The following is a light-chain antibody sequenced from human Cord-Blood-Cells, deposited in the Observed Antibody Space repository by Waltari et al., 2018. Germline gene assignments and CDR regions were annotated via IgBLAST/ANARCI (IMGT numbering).Light chain of an antibody. CDR3: QQSYSTLT. J-gene: IGKJ4*01. CDR2: AAS. CDR1: QSISSY. Sequence: DLQMTQPPSSLSASAGDRVTITCRASQSISSYLNGYQQKPGKAPKLLIYAASSLQSGVPTRFSGSGSGTDFTLTISSLQPEDFATYYCQQSYSTLTFGGGTKVEIK. V-gene: IGKV1-39*01.